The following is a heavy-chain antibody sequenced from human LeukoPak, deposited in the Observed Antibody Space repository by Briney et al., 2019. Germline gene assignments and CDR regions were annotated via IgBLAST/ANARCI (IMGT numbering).Heavy chain of an antibody. D-gene: IGHD7-27*01. J-gene: IGHJ4*02. Sequence: GGSLRLSCAASGFTFDDYGMSWVSQAPGKGVEWVSGINWNGGSREYEDSVKGGLTISRDNAKNSLYLQMNSLRAEDTALYYCARDLTGDAYWGQGTLVTVSS. V-gene: IGHV3-20*04. CDR2: INWNGGSR. CDR3: ARDLTGDAY. CDR1: GFTFDDYG.